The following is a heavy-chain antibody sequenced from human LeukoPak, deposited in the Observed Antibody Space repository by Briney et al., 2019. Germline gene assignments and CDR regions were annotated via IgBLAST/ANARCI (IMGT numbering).Heavy chain of an antibody. J-gene: IGHJ4*02. D-gene: IGHD2-15*01. CDR2: ISGSSVNT. CDR1: GFIFNSYA. CDR3: ARLPRIVVVAAAAYFDS. V-gene: IGHV3-23*01. Sequence: GGSLRLPCAASGFIFNSYAMSWVRQAPGKGLEWVSSISGSSVNTYYADSVKGRFTISRDNSKNTLYLHMNSLRAEDTAVYYCARLPRIVVVAAAAYFDSWGQGALVTVSS.